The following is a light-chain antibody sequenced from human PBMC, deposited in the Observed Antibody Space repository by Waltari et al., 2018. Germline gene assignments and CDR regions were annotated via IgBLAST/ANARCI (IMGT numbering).Light chain of an antibody. Sequence: DIVLTQSPLSLPVTPGEPASISCRSSQGLLHSEGHILLDWYLQKTGQSPQLLFYLGSHRASGVPDRFSGSGSGTDFTREISRVEAEDVGVYFCMQGLQTPTFGQGTRL. J-gene: IGKJ5*01. CDR2: LGS. CDR1: QGLLHSEGHIL. V-gene: IGKV2-28*01. CDR3: MQGLQTPT.